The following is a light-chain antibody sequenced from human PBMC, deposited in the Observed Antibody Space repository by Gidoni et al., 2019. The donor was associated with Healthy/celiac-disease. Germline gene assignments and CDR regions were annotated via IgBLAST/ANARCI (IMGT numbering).Light chain of an antibody. J-gene: IGLJ1*01. Sequence: SYELTPPPSVSVSPGQTASITCSGDKLGDKYACWYQQKPGQSPVLVIYQDSKRPSGIPERFSGSNSGNTATLTISGTQAMDEADYYCQAWDSSIAVFGTGTKVTVL. CDR2: QDS. CDR3: QAWDSSIAV. CDR1: KLGDKY. V-gene: IGLV3-1*01.